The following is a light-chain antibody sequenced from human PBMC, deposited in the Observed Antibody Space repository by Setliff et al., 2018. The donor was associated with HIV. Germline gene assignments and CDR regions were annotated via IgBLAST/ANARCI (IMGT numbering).Light chain of an antibody. J-gene: IGLJ2*01. Sequence: QSVLTQPASVSGSPGQSITISCTGTRSDVGGYNYVSWYQQHPGKAPKLMIYHVNKRPSGFSHRFSGSKSGNTASQTISGLQAEDGADYYCSSYTTSTFDVVFGGGTQLT. CDR3: SSYTTSTFDVV. V-gene: IGLV2-14*01. CDR2: HVN. CDR1: RSDVGGYNY.